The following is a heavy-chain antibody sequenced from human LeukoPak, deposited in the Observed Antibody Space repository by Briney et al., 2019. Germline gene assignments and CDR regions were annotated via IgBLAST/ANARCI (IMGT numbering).Heavy chain of an antibody. CDR3: ARSPERNYYDSSGYGYFDY. CDR2: ISWNSGSI. Sequence: PGGSLRLSCAASGFTFDDYAMHWVRQAPGKGLEWVSGISWNSGSIGYADSVKGRFTISRDNAKNSLYLQMNSLRAEDTAVYYCARSPERNYYDSSGYGYFDYWGQGTLVTVSS. D-gene: IGHD3-22*01. J-gene: IGHJ4*02. CDR1: GFTFDDYA. V-gene: IGHV3-9*01.